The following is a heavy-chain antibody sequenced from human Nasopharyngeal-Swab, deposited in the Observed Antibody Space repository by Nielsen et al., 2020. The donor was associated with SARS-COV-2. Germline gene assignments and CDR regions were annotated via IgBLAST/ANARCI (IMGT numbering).Heavy chain of an antibody. CDR2: IDVDGSTT. CDR1: GFTINTYW. Sequence: GESLKISCAASGFTINTYWMFWVRQAPGKGLVWVSHIDVDGSTTNYADSVQGRFTISRDTSKNTLYLQMNSLRAEDTALYYCAKDSGAGFCSGGTCFPTNHWSQGTLVTVSS. CDR3: AKDSGAGFCSGGTCFPTNH. J-gene: IGHJ5*02. D-gene: IGHD2-15*01. V-gene: IGHV3-74*01.